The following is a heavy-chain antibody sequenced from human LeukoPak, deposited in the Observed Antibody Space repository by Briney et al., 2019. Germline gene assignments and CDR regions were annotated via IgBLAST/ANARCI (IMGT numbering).Heavy chain of an antibody. J-gene: IGHJ4*02. Sequence: SETLSLTCTVSGGSISSYYWSWIRQPPGKGLEWIGYIYYSGSTNYNPSLKSRVTISVDTSKNQFSLKLSSVTAADTAVYYCASFYDSSGYAYFDYWGREPWSPSPQ. V-gene: IGHV4-59*01. D-gene: IGHD3-22*01. CDR1: GGSISSYY. CDR2: IYYSGST. CDR3: ASFYDSSGYAYFDY.